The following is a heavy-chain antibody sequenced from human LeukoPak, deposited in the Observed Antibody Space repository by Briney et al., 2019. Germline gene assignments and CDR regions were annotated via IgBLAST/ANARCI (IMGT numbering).Heavy chain of an antibody. D-gene: IGHD3-10*01. Sequence: SVTVTCKASGGTFSSYAISWVRLAPGHGLEWMGRIIPILGIANYAQKFQGRVTITADKSTSTAYMELSSLRSEDTAVYYCASEYYYGSGSYFHLDTWGQESLLTVSS. CDR1: GGTFSSYA. V-gene: IGHV1-69*04. CDR2: IIPILGIA. J-gene: IGHJ4*02. CDR3: ASEYYYGSGSYFHLDT.